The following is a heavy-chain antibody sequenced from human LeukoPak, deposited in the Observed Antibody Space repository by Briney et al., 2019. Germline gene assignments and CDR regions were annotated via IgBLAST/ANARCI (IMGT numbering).Heavy chain of an antibody. Sequence: GGSLRLSCTASGFTFGDYAMSWVRPAPGKGLEWVGFIRSKAYGGTTEYAASVKGRFTISRDDSKSIAYLQMNSLKTEDTAVYYCTRGVEYSSSWYARGAAHYFDYWGQGTLVTVSS. CDR3: TRGVEYSSSWYARGAAHYFDY. D-gene: IGHD6-13*01. V-gene: IGHV3-49*04. J-gene: IGHJ4*02. CDR2: IRSKAYGGTT. CDR1: GFTFGDYA.